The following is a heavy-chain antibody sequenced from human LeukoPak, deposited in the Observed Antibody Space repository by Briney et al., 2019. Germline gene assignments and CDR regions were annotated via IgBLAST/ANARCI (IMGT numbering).Heavy chain of an antibody. CDR1: GGSISTYY. D-gene: IGHD6-19*01. J-gene: IGHJ4*02. Sequence: SETLSLTCTVSGGSISTYYWSWIRQPQGKGLEWIGYVYHSGSTIYNPSLKSRVTILVDTSKNQFSLKLSSVTAADTAVYYCARGWQWLDYWGQGTLVTVSS. CDR3: ARGWQWLDY. CDR2: VYHSGST. V-gene: IGHV4-59*01.